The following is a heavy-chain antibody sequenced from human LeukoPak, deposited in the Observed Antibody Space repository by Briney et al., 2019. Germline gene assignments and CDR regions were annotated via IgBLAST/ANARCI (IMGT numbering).Heavy chain of an antibody. V-gene: IGHV4-59*08. CDR1: GGSVSGYY. CDR2: IYYSGNT. D-gene: IGHD1-1*01. J-gene: IGHJ6*02. Sequence: SETLSLICTVSGGSVSGYYWSWIRQPPGKGLEWIGYIYYSGNTKYNPSLKSRVTMSVDTSKNQFSLRLSSVTAADTAVYYCARTTSYYYYGMDVWGHGTPVTVSS. CDR3: ARTTSYYYYGMDV.